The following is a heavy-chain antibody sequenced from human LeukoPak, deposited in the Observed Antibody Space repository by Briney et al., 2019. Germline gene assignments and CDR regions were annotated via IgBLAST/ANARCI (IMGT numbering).Heavy chain of an antibody. J-gene: IGHJ2*01. V-gene: IGHV3-74*01. CDR3: ARGRGIGVAGNWYYDL. CDR1: GFTFSSYW. D-gene: IGHD6-19*01. CDR2: ISSDGSST. Sequence: GGSLRLSCAASGFTFSSYWMHWVRQAPGKGLVWVSRISSDGSSTSYADSVKGRLTISRDNAKNTLYLQMNSLRAEDTAVYYCARGRGIGVAGNWYYDLWGRGTLVTVSS.